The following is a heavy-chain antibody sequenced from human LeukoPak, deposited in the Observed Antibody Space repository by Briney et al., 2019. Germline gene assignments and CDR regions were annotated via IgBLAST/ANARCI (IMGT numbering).Heavy chain of an antibody. J-gene: IGHJ6*02. CDR3: ASGDYYGSGSLFYYYYYGMDV. Sequence: ASVKVSCKASGGTFSSYAISWVRQAPGQGLEWMGGIIPIFGTANSAQKFQGRVTITADESTSTAYMELSSLRSEDTAVYYCASGDYYGSGSLFYYYYYGMDVWGQGTTVTVSS. CDR1: GGTFSSYA. V-gene: IGHV1-69*13. D-gene: IGHD3-10*01. CDR2: IIPIFGTA.